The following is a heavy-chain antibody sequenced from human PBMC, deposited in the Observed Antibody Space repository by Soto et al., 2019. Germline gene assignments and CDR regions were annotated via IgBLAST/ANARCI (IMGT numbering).Heavy chain of an antibody. CDR2: IWYDGSSK. CDR1: GFTFSSYG. D-gene: IGHD1-26*01. CDR3: ASTLVGHAFDI. Sequence: GGSLRLSCAASGFTFSSYGMHWVRQAPGKGLEWVALIWYDGSSKYYADSVKGRFTISRDNSKNTLYLQMNSLRAEDTAVYYCASTLVGHAFDIWGQGTMVTVSS. V-gene: IGHV3-30*02. J-gene: IGHJ3*02.